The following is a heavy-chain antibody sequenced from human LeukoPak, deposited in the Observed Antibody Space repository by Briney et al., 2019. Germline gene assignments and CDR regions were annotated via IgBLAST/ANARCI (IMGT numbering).Heavy chain of an antibody. CDR2: ISWNSGSI. D-gene: IGHD3-10*01. CDR1: GFTFDDYA. CDR3: AKGSHYYGSGSYSN. Sequence: PGRSLRLSCAASGFTFDDYAMHWVRQAPGKGLEWVSGISWNSGSIGYADSVKGRFTISRDNAKNSLYLQMNSLRAEDTALYYCAKGSHYYGSGSYSNWGQGTLVTVSS. V-gene: IGHV3-9*01. J-gene: IGHJ4*02.